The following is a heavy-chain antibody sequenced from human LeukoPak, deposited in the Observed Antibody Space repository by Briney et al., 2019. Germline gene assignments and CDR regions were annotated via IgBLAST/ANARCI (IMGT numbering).Heavy chain of an antibody. D-gene: IGHD5-12*01. J-gene: IGHJ4*02. CDR1: GFTFSVYY. Sequence: PGGSLRLSCAASGFTFSVYYMSWIRQAPGKGLEWVSYISSSSSYTNYVDSVKGRFTISRDNAKNSLYLQMNSLRAEDTAVYYCARGYSGYDFDYWGQGTLVTVSS. CDR2: ISSSSSYT. CDR3: ARGYSGYDFDY. V-gene: IGHV3-11*06.